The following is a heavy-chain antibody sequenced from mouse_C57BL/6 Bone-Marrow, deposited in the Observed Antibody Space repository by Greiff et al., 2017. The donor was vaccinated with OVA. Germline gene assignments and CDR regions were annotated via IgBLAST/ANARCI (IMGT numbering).Heavy chain of an antibody. CDR1: GYSFTGYF. J-gene: IGHJ2*01. CDR2: INPYNGDT. V-gene: IGHV1-20*01. CDR3: ARRYYSDY. Sequence: EVQRVESGPELVKPGDSVKISCKASGYSFTGYFMNWVMQSHGKSLEWIGRINPYNGDTFYNQKFKGKATLTVDKSSSTAHMELRRLTSEDSAVYYCARRYYSDYWGQGTTLTVSS.